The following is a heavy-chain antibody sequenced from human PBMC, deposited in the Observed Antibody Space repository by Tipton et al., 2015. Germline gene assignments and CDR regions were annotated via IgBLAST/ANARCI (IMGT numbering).Heavy chain of an antibody. CDR2: FFHSGNT. Sequence: GLVKPSETLSLTCDVSGYSISSGYYWSWIRQPPGKGLEWIGSFFHSGNTFHNPSLRSRVIISVHRSKNQISLTGTSVTAADTAVYYCARSRYTVTPDSWGQGSLVTVSS. J-gene: IGHJ4*02. V-gene: IGHV4-38-2*01. CDR1: GYSISSGYY. D-gene: IGHD4-17*01. CDR3: ARSRYTVTPDS.